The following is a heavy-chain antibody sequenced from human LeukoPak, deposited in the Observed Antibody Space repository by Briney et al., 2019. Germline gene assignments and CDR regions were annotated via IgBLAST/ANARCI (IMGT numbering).Heavy chain of an antibody. D-gene: IGHD6-19*01. CDR1: GFTFSSYG. J-gene: IGHJ6*03. Sequence: GGSLRLSCAASGFTFSSYGMHWVRQAPGKGLEWVAFIRYDGSNKYYADSVKGRFTISRDNSKNTLYLQMNSLRAEDTAVYYCAKDQKGSGWYLTSMDVWGKGTTVTVSS. CDR2: IRYDGSNK. CDR3: AKDQKGSGWYLTSMDV. V-gene: IGHV3-30*02.